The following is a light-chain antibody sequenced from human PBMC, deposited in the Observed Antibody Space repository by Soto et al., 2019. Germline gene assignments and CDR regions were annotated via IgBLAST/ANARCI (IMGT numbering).Light chain of an antibody. CDR1: SSNIGTGYD. CDR3: QYYDNTLTSSEVV. CDR2: GNN. Sequence: QSVLTQPPSVSGAPGQTVTISCTGSSSNIGTGYDVHWYQQLPGTAPKLLIYGNNHRPSGVPDRFSASKSGTSASLAITGLQAEDEADYYCQYYDNTLTSSEVVFGGGTQLTVL. V-gene: IGLV1-40*01. J-gene: IGLJ2*01.